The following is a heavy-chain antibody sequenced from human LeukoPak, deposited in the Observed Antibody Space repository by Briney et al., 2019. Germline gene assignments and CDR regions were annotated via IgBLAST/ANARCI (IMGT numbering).Heavy chain of an antibody. CDR2: INPNSGGT. J-gene: IGHJ6*02. D-gene: IGHD3-9*01. V-gene: IGHV1-2*06. CDR3: ARSRLRYSWDYYYYGMDV. Sequence: ASVTVSCKASGYTFTGYYMHWVRQAPGQGLEWMGRINPNSGGTNYAQKFQGRVTMTRDTSISTAYMELSRLRSDDPAVYYCARSRLRYSWDYYYYGMDVWGQGTTVTVSS. CDR1: GYTFTGYY.